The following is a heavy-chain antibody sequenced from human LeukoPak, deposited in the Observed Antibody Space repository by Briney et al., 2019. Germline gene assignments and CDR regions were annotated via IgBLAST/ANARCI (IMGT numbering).Heavy chain of an antibody. CDR2: ISASGDST. D-gene: IGHD5-24*01. V-gene: IGHV3-23*01. CDR1: GFTFSTYA. J-gene: IGHJ4*02. CDR3: AKDLTEMATMDFDY. Sequence: PGGSLRLSCAASGFTFSTYAMSWVRQAPGKGLEWVSPISASGDSTYYADSVRGRFTISRDNSKNTLYLQMNSLRAEDTAVYYCAKDLTEMATMDFDYWGQGTLVTVSS.